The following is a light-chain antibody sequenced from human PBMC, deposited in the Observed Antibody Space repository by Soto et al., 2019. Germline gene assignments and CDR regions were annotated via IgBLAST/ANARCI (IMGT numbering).Light chain of an antibody. CDR2: DAS. CDR3: HHLDPCRP. V-gene: IGKV1-5*01. CDR1: HNIAKW. Sequence: IQMTQSPSTLSASVGDRVTITCRASHNIAKWLAWYQQKPGRAPRLLIYDASTLQTGVPSRFSGSGSGTEFARSISGRRPDDFAAYSCHHLDPCRPFGNGTKVQI. J-gene: IGKJ1*01.